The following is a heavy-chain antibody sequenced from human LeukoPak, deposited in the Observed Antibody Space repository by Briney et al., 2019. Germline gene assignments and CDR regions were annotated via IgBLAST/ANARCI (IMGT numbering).Heavy chain of an antibody. Sequence: GGCLRFSCAASGFTFSDYYMSWLRQAPGKGVEWVSYISSSGSTIYYADSVKSRFTISRDTAKTPLYLQMNSLRAEDTAVYYCARHFPMIRGASFYWFDPWGQGTLVTVSS. D-gene: IGHD3-22*01. CDR2: ISSSGSTI. CDR1: GFTFSDYY. J-gene: IGHJ5*02. V-gene: IGHV3-11*01. CDR3: ARHFPMIRGASFYWFDP.